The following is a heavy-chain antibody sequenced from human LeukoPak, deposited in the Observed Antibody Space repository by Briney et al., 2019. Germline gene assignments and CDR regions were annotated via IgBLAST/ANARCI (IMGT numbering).Heavy chain of an antibody. CDR1: GYTFTGYY. D-gene: IGHD3-22*01. J-gene: IGHJ4*02. V-gene: IGHV1-2*02. Sequence: ASVKVSCKASGYTFTGYYIHWVRQAPGQGLEWMGWINPNTGGTNYAQKFRGRVTMTRDTSISTANMELSRLRSADTAVYFCATSIGDYYDSSALDYWGQGTLVTVSS. CDR2: INPNTGGT. CDR3: ATSIGDYYDSSALDY.